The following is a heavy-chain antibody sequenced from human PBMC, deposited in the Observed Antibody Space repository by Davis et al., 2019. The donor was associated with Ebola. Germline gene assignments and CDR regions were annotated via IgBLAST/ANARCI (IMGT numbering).Heavy chain of an antibody. D-gene: IGHD4-17*01. CDR2: IYNGGST. J-gene: IGHJ4*02. Sequence: PGGSLRLSCAASGFTVSSNYMSWVRQAPGKGLEWVSVIYNGGSTYYADSVKGRFTISRDNSKNTLYLQMNSLRDEDTAVFYCARGRTVTNYVDYWGPGILVTVSS. V-gene: IGHV3-53*01. CDR1: GFTVSSNY. CDR3: ARGRTVTNYVDY.